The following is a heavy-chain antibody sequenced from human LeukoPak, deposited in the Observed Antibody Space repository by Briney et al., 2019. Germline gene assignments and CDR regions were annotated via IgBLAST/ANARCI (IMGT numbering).Heavy chain of an antibody. V-gene: IGHV1-2*02. J-gene: IGHJ4*02. CDR2: INPNSGDT. CDR3: AREGSYSYYFGPPFDY. CDR1: GYTSTGYY. D-gene: IGHD2/OR15-2a*01. Sequence: GASVKVSCKASGYTSTGYYLHWVRQAPGQGLEWMGWINPNSGDTNFAQRFQGRVTMTRDTSISTAYMELSRLRSDDTAVYYCAREGSYSYYFGPPFDYWGQGTLVTVSS.